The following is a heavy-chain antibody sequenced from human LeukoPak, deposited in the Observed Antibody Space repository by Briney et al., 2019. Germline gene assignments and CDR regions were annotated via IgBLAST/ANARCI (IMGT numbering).Heavy chain of an antibody. D-gene: IGHD3-22*01. Sequence: GESLKISCKGSGYRFTSYWIGWVRQMPGKGLEWMGIIYPSDSDTRYSPSFQGQVTISADKSISTAYLQWSSLKASETAVYYCVRPVIRYDSSGYYPYYFDSWGQGTLVIVSS. J-gene: IGHJ4*02. CDR3: VRPVIRYDSSGYYPYYFDS. CDR2: IYPSDSDT. CDR1: GYRFTSYW. V-gene: IGHV5-51*01.